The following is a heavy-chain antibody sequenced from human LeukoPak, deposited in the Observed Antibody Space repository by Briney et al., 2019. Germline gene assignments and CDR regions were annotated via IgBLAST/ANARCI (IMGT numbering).Heavy chain of an antibody. CDR1: GGSISSYC. CDR2: IYYSGST. CDR3: ARATDYDSSGSFDY. J-gene: IGHJ4*02. D-gene: IGHD3-22*01. V-gene: IGHV4-59*01. Sequence: SETLSLTCTVSGGSISSYCWSWIRQPPGKGLEWIGYIYYSGSTNYNPSLKSRVTISVDTSKNQFSLKLSSVTAADTAVYYCARATDYDSSGSFDYWGQGTLVTVSS.